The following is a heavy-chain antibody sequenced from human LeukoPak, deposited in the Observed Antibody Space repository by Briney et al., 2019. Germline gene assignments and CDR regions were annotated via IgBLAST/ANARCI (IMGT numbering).Heavy chain of an antibody. D-gene: IGHD3-10*01. V-gene: IGHV3-74*01. CDR3: AREVGSGNSDRYFDY. J-gene: IGHJ4*02. CDR1: GFTFSNYW. Sequence: GGSLRLSCIASGFTFSNYWMHWVRQAPGKGLVWVSRINSDGSSTSYADSVKGRFTISRDNAKNTLYLQMNSLRAEDTAVYYCAREVGSGNSDRYFDYWGQGTLVTVPS. CDR2: INSDGSST.